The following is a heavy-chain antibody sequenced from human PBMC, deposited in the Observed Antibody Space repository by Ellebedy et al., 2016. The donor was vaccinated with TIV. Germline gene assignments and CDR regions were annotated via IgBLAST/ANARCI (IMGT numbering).Heavy chain of an antibody. CDR1: GFTVSNNY. V-gene: IGHV3-64D*09. Sequence: GESLKISCAASGFTVSNNYISWVRQAPGKGLEYVSAISGSGGSTYYADSVKGRFTISRDNSQNSLYLQMSSLRAEDTAVYYCVNVIATSGWPYYFHYWGQGTLVTVSS. CDR2: ISGSGGST. CDR3: VNVIATSGWPYYFHY. D-gene: IGHD6-19*01. J-gene: IGHJ4*02.